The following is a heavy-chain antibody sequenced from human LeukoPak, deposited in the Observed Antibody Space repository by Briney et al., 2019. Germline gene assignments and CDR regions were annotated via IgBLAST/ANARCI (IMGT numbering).Heavy chain of an antibody. D-gene: IGHD3-22*01. CDR1: GCTFSNGW. CDR2: IKSKRDGGTT. CDR3: TTEYYYDSSGLFDY. J-gene: IGHJ4*02. Sequence: GGSLRLSCAVSGCTFSNGWMSWVRQAPGKGLEWVGRIKSKRDGGTTDYAAPVNGRFTISRDDSKNTLYLQMNSLKTEDTAVYYCTTEYYYDSSGLFDYWGQGTLVTVSS. V-gene: IGHV3-15*01.